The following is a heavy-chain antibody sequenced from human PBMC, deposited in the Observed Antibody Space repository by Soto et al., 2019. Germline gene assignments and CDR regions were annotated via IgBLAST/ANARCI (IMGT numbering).Heavy chain of an antibody. J-gene: IGHJ4*02. V-gene: IGHV1-69*02. CDR1: GGTFSSYT. CDR2: IIPILGIA. CDR3: ARAVKEDYGDYLSYYFDS. Sequence: QVQLVQSGAEVKKPGSSVKVSCTASGGTFSSYTISWVRQAPGQGLEWMGRIIPILGIANYAQKFQGRVTITADKSTSTXXMELSSLRSEDTAVYYCARAVKEDYGDYLSYYFDSWGQGTLVTVSS. D-gene: IGHD4-17*01.